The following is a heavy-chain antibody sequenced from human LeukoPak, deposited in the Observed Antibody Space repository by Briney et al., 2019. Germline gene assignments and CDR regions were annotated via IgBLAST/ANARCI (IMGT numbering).Heavy chain of an antibody. J-gene: IGHJ4*02. CDR2: INPNSGGT. V-gene: IGHV1-2*02. D-gene: IGHD2-2*02. CDR1: GYTFTGYY. Sequence: GASVKVSCKTSGYTFTGYYMHWVRQAPGQGLEWMGWINPNSGGTNYAQKFQGRVTMTRDTSITAVYMELSRLRSDDTAVYYCARVAIPGTETFDYWGQGTLVTVCS. CDR3: ARVAIPGTETFDY.